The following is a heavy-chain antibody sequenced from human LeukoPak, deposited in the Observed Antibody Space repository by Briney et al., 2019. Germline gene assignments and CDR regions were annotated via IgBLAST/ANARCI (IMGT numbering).Heavy chain of an antibody. J-gene: IGHJ4*02. Sequence: PGGSLTLSCTASGLTFSRYSVNWVRQAPGKGLEWVSSISSSSSYIYYADSVKGRFTISRDNAKNSLYLHMNSLRAEDTAVYYCARASIAVAGPIHWGQGTLVTVSS. CDR2: ISSSSSYI. D-gene: IGHD6-19*01. CDR1: GLTFSRYS. V-gene: IGHV3-21*01. CDR3: ARASIAVAGPIH.